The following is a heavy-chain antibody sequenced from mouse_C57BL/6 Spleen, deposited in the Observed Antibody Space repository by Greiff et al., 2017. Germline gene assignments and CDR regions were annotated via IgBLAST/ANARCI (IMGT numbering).Heavy chain of an antibody. CDR3: ARRKGDFTGFAY. CDR2: IDPSDSYT. Sequence: VQLQQSGAELVMPGASVKLSCKASGYTFTSYWMHWVKQRPGQGLEWIGEIDPSDSYTNYNQKFKGKSTLTVDKSSSTAYMQLSSLTSEDSAVYYCARRKGDFTGFAYWGQGTLVTVSA. CDR1: GYTFTSYW. J-gene: IGHJ3*01. D-gene: IGHD2-13*01. V-gene: IGHV1-69*01.